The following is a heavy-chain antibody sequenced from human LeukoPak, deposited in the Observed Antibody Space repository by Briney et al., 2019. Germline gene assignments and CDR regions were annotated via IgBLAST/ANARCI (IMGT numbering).Heavy chain of an antibody. CDR3: ARVYYYDSSGYFPSYYFDY. CDR1: GGTFSSYA. Sequence: SVKVSCKASGGTFSSYAISWVRQAPGQGLEWMGGIIPIFGTANYAQKFQGRVTITADKSTSTAYMELSSLRSEDTAVYYCARVYYYDSSGYFPSYYFDYWGRGTLVTVSS. CDR2: IIPIFGTA. D-gene: IGHD3-22*01. J-gene: IGHJ4*02. V-gene: IGHV1-69*06.